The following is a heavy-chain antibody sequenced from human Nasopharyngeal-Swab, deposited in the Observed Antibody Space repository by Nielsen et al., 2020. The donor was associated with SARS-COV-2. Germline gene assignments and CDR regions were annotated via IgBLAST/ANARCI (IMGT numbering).Heavy chain of an antibody. CDR2: IKSKTDGGTT. J-gene: IGHJ4*02. CDR3: TTVGLELPEGFDY. Sequence: GESLKISCAASGFTFSNAWMSWVRQAPGKGLEWVGRIKSKTDGGTTDYAAPVKGRFTISRDDSKNTLYLQMNSLKTEDTAVYCRTTVGLELPEGFDYWGQGTLVTVSS. V-gene: IGHV3-15*01. D-gene: IGHD1-7*01. CDR1: GFTFSNAW.